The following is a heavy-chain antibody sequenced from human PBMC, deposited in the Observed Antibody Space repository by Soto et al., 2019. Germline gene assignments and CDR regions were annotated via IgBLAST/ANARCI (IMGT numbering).Heavy chain of an antibody. CDR2: INHSGST. D-gene: IGHD1-7*01. J-gene: IGHJ4*02. CDR1: GGSFSGYY. CDR3: ARRNYTYHFDY. Sequence: PSETLSLTCAVYGGSFSGYYWSWIRQPPGKGLEWIGEINHSGSTNYNPSLKSRVTISVDTSKNQFSLKLSSVTAADTAVYYCARRNYTYHFDYWGQGTLVTVSS. V-gene: IGHV4-34*01.